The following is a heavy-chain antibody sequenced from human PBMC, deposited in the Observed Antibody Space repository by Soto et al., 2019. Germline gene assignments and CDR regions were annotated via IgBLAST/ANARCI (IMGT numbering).Heavy chain of an antibody. D-gene: IGHD2-2*01. CDR1: GFTFDDYA. CDR2: ISWNSGTI. V-gene: IGHV3-9*01. Sequence: GGSLRLSCAASGFTFDDYAMHWVRQAPGKGLEWVSGISWNSGTIGYADSVKGRFTISRDNAKNSLYLQMNNLRAEDTALYYCAKGGVLVAAAIVFWGQGTLVTVSS. J-gene: IGHJ4*02. CDR3: AKGGVLVAAAIVF.